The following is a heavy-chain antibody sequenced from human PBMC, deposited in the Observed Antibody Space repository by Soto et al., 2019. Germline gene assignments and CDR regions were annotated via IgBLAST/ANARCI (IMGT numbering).Heavy chain of an antibody. V-gene: IGHV3-23*01. CDR3: AKGTTVTTKRGVFDY. Sequence: EVQLLESGGGLVQPGGSLRLSCAASGFTFSSYAMSWVRQAPGKGLEWVSAISGSGGSTYYADSVKGRFTISRDNSKNTLYLQMNSLRAEYTAVYYCAKGTTVTTKRGVFDYWGQGTLVTVSS. D-gene: IGHD4-17*01. CDR2: ISGSGGST. CDR1: GFTFSSYA. J-gene: IGHJ4*02.